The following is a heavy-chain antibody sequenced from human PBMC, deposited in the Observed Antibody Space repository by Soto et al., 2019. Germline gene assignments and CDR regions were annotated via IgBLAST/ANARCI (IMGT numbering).Heavy chain of an antibody. J-gene: IGHJ5*02. CDR2: ISYNGSST. V-gene: IGHV3-30*18. CDR3: AKGGAQLLHYNWFDP. CDR1: EFTFSSCA. D-gene: IGHD2-2*01. Sequence: EGSLRLSYSASEFTFSSCAMHWVRQAPGKGLEWVALISYNGSSTYYADSVKGRFTISRDNSKNTLYLQMNSLRAEDTAVYYCAKGGAQLLHYNWFDPWGQGTLVTVSS.